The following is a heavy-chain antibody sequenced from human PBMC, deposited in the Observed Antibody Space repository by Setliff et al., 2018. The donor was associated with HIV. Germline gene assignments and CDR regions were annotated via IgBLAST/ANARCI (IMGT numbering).Heavy chain of an antibody. Sequence: SETLSLTCTVSGGSISSYYWSWIRQPPGKGLEWIGSVYYTWNTYYNPSLKSRVTVSVDTSKNQFSLKLSSVTAADTAVYYCARHSIAVVIGVPERDDAFDIWGHGTMVTVSS. J-gene: IGHJ3*02. CDR2: VYYTWNT. CDR1: GGSISSYY. CDR3: ARHSIAVVIGVPERDDAFDI. D-gene: IGHD2-21*01. V-gene: IGHV4-39*01.